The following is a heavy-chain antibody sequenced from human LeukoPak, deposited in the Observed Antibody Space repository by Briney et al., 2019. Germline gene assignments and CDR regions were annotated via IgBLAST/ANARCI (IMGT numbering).Heavy chain of an antibody. CDR3: ARLRSAMVRGVIISYYFDY. D-gene: IGHD3-10*01. CDR2: IYYSGST. CDR1: GGSISSYY. J-gene: IGHJ4*02. Sequence: PSETLSLTCTVSGGSISSYYWSWIRQPPGKGLEWIGYIYYSGSTNYNPSLKSRVTISVDTSKNQFSLRLSSVTAADTAVYYCARLRSAMVRGVIISYYFDYWGQGTLVTVSS. V-gene: IGHV4-59*01.